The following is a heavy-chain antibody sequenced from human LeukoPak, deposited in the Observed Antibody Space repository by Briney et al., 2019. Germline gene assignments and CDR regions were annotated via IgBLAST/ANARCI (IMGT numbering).Heavy chain of an antibody. CDR3: ARDLMWGFDY. CDR1: GFTFSGHA. Sequence: GGSLRLSCAASGFTFSGHAMHWVRQTPGVGLEWVAIMGNDGRDQHYSESVKGRFTISRDNSKNTLFLQLNSLRHEDTALYLCARDLMWGFDYWGQGTLVTVSS. V-gene: IGHV3-30*02. D-gene: IGHD7-27*01. CDR2: MGNDGRDQ. J-gene: IGHJ4*02.